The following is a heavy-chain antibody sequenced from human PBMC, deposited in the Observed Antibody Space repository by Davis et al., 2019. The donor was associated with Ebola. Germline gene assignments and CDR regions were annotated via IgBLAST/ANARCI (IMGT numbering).Heavy chain of an antibody. CDR2: IRSKANTYAT. D-gene: IGHD1-20*01. V-gene: IGHV3-73*01. J-gene: IGHJ4*02. Sequence: LSLTRAASGFTLSVSAMHWVRQASGKGLERVGHIRSKANTYATAYAASVKGRFTISRDESKNTAYLQMNSLKTEDTAVYYCTSGNNWNDDYWGQGTLVTVSS. CDR1: GFTLSVSA. CDR3: TSGNNWNDDY.